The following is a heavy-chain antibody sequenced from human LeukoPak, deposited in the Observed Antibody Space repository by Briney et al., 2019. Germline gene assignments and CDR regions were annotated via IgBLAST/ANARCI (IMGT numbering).Heavy chain of an antibody. CDR1: GYTFTSFF. V-gene: IGHV1-46*01. CDR2: INPSGGST. CDR3: ARGRLRSLFDF. J-gene: IGHJ4*02. D-gene: IGHD5-12*01. Sequence: GSVQVSCKASGYTFTSFFLHWVRQAPGQGLEGMGIINPSGGSTSYAQKSQGRVTITRDMSTSTLYMELSSLRSEDTAVYYCARGRLRSLFDFWGQGTLVTVSS.